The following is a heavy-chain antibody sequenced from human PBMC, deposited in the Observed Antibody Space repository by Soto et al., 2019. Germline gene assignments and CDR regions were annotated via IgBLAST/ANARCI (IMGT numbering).Heavy chain of an antibody. CDR2: IYHSGST. V-gene: IGHV4-59*01. D-gene: IGHD2-2*01. J-gene: IGHJ4*02. CDR3: ARYCSSPNSFVGRFDF. Sequence: PSETLSLTCTVSSASLTNFYWSWIRQAPWKGLDWIGYIYHSGSTHYNPSLSGRVTMSVDTSKNQISLKLSSVTAADTAVYYCARYCSSPNSFVGRFDFWGQGALVTVST. CDR1: SASLTNFY.